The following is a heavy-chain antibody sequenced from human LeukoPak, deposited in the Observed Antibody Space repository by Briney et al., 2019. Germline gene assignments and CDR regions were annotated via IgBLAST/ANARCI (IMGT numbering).Heavy chain of an antibody. CDR2: IHYSGTT. CDR1: GGSIINYY. J-gene: IGHJ4*02. CDR3: ARVGKGLERRDY. V-gene: IGHV4-59*12. Sequence: SETLSLTCTVSGGSIINYYWTWIRQPPGRGLEWIGQIHYSGTTNYNPSLNSRVTMSVDTSKNQFSLKLSSVTAADTAVYYCARVGKGLERRDYWGQGTLVTVSS. D-gene: IGHD1-1*01.